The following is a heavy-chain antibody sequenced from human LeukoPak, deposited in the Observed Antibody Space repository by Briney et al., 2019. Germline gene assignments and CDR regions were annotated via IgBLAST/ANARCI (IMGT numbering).Heavy chain of an antibody. CDR1: GFTFSSYA. CDR3: AKDPYYDFWSGYYFVPSPVDY. D-gene: IGHD3-3*01. V-gene: IGHV3-23*01. CDR2: ISGTGGST. J-gene: IGHJ4*02. Sequence: GGPLRLSCAASGFTFSSYAMSWVRQAPGKGLEWVSAISGTGGSTYYADSVKGRFTISRDNSKNTLYLQMNSLRAEDTAVYYCAKDPYYDFWSGYYFVPSPVDYWGQGTLVTVSS.